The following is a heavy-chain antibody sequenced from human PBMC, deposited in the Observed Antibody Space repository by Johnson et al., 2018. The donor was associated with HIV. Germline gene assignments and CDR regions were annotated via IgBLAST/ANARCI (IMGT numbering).Heavy chain of an antibody. J-gene: IGHJ3*02. D-gene: IGHD6-19*01. CDR3: ARDRRNRQWQRLDAFDI. CDR1: GFTFDDYG. V-gene: IGHV3-20*04. Sequence: VQLVESGGGLVQPGGSLRLSCAASGFTFDDYGMSWVRQAPGKGLEWVSGINWNGGSTGSADSVKGRFTISRDNAKNSLHLQMNSLRAEDTAFYYCARDRRNRQWQRLDAFDIWGQGTTVTVSS. CDR2: INWNGGST.